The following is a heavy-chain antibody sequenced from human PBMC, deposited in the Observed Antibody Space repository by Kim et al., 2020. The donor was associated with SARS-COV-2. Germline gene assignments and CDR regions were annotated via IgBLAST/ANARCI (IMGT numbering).Heavy chain of an antibody. J-gene: IGHJ4*02. Sequence: GGSLRLSCAASDFTVSSKFMSWIRQAPGKGLEFVSIIYPDGATFYADSAKGRFTISRDNSRNTLYLQLNSLRTEDTTLYYCVAAPEAINGQQWGRGALVTVSS. CDR2: IYPDGAT. CDR1: DFTVSSKF. CDR3: VAAPEAINGQQ. D-gene: IGHD2-21*01. V-gene: IGHV3-53*01.